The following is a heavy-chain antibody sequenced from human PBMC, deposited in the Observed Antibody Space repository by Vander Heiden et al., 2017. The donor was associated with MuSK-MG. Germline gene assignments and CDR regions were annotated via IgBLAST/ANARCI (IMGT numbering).Heavy chain of an antibody. Sequence: EVQLVESGGGVIQPGGSTRLSCVASGFSVQNIFMTWVRQAPGKGLEWVSIINSGGSTLYAESVKGRFTVSRDHSKNTVYLQMTSLRGDDTAMYFCATCIAATGCYYFAMDVWGQGTTVTVSS. V-gene: IGHV3-53*01. J-gene: IGHJ6*02. CDR1: GFSVQNIF. CDR2: INSGGST. CDR3: ATCIAATGCYYFAMDV. D-gene: IGHD6-13*01.